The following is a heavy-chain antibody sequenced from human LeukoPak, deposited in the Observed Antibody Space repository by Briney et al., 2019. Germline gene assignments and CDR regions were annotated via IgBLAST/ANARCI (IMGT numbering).Heavy chain of an antibody. J-gene: IGHJ4*02. CDR1: GFTSSTYW. V-gene: IGHV3-7*03. D-gene: IGHD6-19*01. Sequence: PGGSLRLSCAASGFTSSTYWMSWVRQAPGKGLEWVANIKQDGSEKYYVDSVKGRFTISRDNSKNTLYLQMNSLRAEDTAVYYCAKQLGSTSEGYWGQGTLVTVSS. CDR2: IKQDGSEK. CDR3: AKQLGSTSEGY.